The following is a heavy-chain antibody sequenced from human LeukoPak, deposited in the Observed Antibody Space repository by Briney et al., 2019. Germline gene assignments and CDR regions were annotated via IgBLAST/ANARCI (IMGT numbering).Heavy chain of an antibody. V-gene: IGHV3-21*01. D-gene: IGHD2-2*02. CDR1: GFTFSSYS. CDR2: ISSSSSYI. J-gene: IGHJ4*02. CDR3: ARAGYCSSTSCYTFGY. Sequence: PGGSLRLSCAASGFTFSSYSMNWVRQAPGKGLEWVSSISSSSSYIYYADSVKGRFTISRDNAKNSLYLQMNSLRAEDTAVYYCARAGYCSSTSCYTFGYWGQGTLVTVSS.